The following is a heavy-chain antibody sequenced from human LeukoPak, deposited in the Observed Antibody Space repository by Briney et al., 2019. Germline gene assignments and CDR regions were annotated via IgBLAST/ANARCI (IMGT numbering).Heavy chain of an antibody. J-gene: IGHJ4*02. V-gene: IGHV4-59*08. CDR2: IYYSGST. D-gene: IGHD6-13*01. CDR3: ARHDAAESPPILFDY. Sequence: SETLSLTCTVSGGSISSYYWSWIRQPPGKGLEWIGYIYYSGSTNYNPSLKSRVTISVDASKNQFSLKLSSVTAADTAVYYCARHDAAESPPILFDYWGQGTLVTVSS. CDR1: GGSISSYY.